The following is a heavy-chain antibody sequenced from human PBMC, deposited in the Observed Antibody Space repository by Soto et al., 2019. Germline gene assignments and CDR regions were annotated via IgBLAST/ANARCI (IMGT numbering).Heavy chain of an antibody. D-gene: IGHD4-17*01. J-gene: IGHJ4*02. CDR2: ISGSGTNR. Sequence: EVQLLESGGGLVQTGGSLRLSCAASGFTFSSYAMTWVRQAPGKGLEWVSAISGSGTNRYYADSVKGRFTISRDNSKNPLYLQMNSLRAEDTAVYYCAKDRVDYGDYRGLDYWGQGTLVTVSS. CDR3: AKDRVDYGDYRGLDY. CDR1: GFTFSSYA. V-gene: IGHV3-23*01.